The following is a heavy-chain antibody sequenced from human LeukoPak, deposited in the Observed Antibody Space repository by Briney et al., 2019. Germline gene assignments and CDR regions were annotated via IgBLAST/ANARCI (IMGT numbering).Heavy chain of an antibody. CDR3: ARLYSSSWYSAFDI. CDR1: GFTFSSYS. J-gene: IGHJ3*02. V-gene: IGHV3-21*01. D-gene: IGHD6-13*01. Sequence: GGSLRLSCAASGFTFSSYSMNWVRQAPGKGLGWVSSISSSSSYIYYADSVKGRFTISRDNAKNSLYLQMNSLRAEDTAVYYCARLYSSSWYSAFDIWGQGTMVTVSS. CDR2: ISSSSSYI.